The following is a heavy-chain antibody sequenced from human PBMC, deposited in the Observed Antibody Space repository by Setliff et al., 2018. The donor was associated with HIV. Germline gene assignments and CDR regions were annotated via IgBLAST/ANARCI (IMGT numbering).Heavy chain of an antibody. Sequence: ASVKVSWKASGYSFTDYPVHWVRQAPGQGLEWMGWINPNSGDTRYAQNFQGRVTMTRDTSISTAYLELNRLQSDDTAMYFCARVRLGYNDLTPPRYTHALGYWGQGTLVTVS. CDR2: INPNSGDT. CDR1: GYSFTDYP. D-gene: IGHD6-25*01. CDR3: ARVRLGYNDLTPPRYTHALGY. V-gene: IGHV1-2*02. J-gene: IGHJ4*02.